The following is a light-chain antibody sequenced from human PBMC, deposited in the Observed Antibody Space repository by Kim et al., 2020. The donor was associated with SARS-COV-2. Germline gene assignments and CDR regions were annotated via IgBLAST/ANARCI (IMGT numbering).Light chain of an antibody. CDR2: DAS. CDR3: QQRSNSPIT. CDR1: QSVTNY. V-gene: IGKV3-11*01. Sequence: LSPGERATLACRASQSVTNYLSWYRQKPGQAPSLVIYDASNRATGIPARFSGSGSGTDFTLTISSLEPEDFAVYFCQQRSNSPITFGQGTRLEIK. J-gene: IGKJ5*01.